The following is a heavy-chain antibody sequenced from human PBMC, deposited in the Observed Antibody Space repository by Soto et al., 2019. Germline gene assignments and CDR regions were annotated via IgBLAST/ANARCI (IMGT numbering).Heavy chain of an antibody. J-gene: IGHJ4*02. V-gene: IGHV4-30-2*01. CDR3: ATAQGPY. Sequence: SETLSLTCAVSGGYISSGGYSWSWIRQPPGKGLEWIGYIYHSGSTYYNPSLKSRVTISVDRSKNQFSLKLSSVTAADTAVYYCATAQGPYWGQGTLVTVS. CDR1: GGYISSGGYS. CDR2: IYHSGST.